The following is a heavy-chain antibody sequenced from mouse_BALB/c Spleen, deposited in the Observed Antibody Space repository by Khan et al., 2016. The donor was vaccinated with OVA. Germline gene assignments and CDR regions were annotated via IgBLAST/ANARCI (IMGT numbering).Heavy chain of an antibody. Sequence: VQLQESGPGLVAPSQSLSITCTISGFSLTNYGVHWVRQPPGKGLEWLVVIWSDGTITYSSVLKSRLSISKDNSKSQVLLKMNSLQTDDTAMYDCARQPNYHYYIMDYGGQGTSVTVSS. J-gene: IGHJ4*01. D-gene: IGHD1-1*02. CDR2: IWSDGTI. CDR3: ARQPNYHYYIMDY. V-gene: IGHV2-6-1*01. CDR1: GFSLTNYG.